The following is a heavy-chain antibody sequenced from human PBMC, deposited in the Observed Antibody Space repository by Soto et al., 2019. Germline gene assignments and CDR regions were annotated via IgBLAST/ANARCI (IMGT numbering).Heavy chain of an antibody. Sequence: SGPTLVNPTQTLTLTCTFSGFSLSTSGMCVSWIRQPPGKALEWLALIDWDDDKYYSTSLKTRLTISKDTSKNQVVLTMTNMDPVDTATYYCARQKYYDFWSVAGGAFDIWGQGTMVTVSS. J-gene: IGHJ3*02. CDR2: IDWDDDK. D-gene: IGHD3-3*01. CDR1: GFSLSTSGMC. CDR3: ARQKYYDFWSVAGGAFDI. V-gene: IGHV2-70*01.